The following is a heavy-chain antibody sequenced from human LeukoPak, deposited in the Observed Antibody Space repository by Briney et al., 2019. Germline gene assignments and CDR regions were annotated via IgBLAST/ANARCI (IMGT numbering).Heavy chain of an antibody. D-gene: IGHD2-8*01. CDR2: ISSSGGST. CDR1: GFTFSSYA. CDR3: AKRPVNGHGLDP. J-gene: IGHJ5*02. Sequence: PGGSLRLSCAASGFTFSSYAMSWVRQSPGKGLEWISAISSSGGSTYYADSVKGRFTISRDNSKNTLYLQMNSLRAEDTAVYYCAKRPVNGHGLDPWGQGTLVTVSS. V-gene: IGHV3-23*01.